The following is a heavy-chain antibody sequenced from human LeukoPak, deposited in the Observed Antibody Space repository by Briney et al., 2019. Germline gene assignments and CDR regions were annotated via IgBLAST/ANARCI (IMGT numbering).Heavy chain of an antibody. V-gene: IGHV3-74*01. CDR2: INSDGSST. CDR1: GFTFSSCW. J-gene: IGHJ4*02. Sequence: GGSLRLSCAASGFTFSSCWMHWVRQAPGKGLVWVSRINSDGSSTSYADSVKGRFTISRDNAKNTLYLQMNSLRAEDTAVYYCARNPYGDYPGYWGQGTLVTVSS. CDR3: ARNPYGDYPGY. D-gene: IGHD4-17*01.